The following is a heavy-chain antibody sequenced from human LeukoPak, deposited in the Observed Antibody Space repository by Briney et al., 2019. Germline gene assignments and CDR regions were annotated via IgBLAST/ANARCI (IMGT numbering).Heavy chain of an antibody. CDR3: AKYYYDSSASEYYFDY. V-gene: IGHV3-23*01. Sequence: GGSLRLSCAASGFTFSSYAMSWVRQAPGKGLEWVSAISGSGGSTYYADSVKGRFTISRDNSKNTLYLQMNSLRAEDTAVYYCAKYYYDSSASEYYFDYWGQGTLVTVSS. CDR2: ISGSGGST. CDR1: GFTFSSYA. J-gene: IGHJ4*02. D-gene: IGHD3-22*01.